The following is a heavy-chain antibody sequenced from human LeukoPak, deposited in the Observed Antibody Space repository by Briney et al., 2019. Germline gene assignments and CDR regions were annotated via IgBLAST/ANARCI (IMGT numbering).Heavy chain of an antibody. CDR3: ASTTLAGSRDV. CDR2: IKPDGSEK. CDR1: GFTFSSYW. V-gene: IGHV3-7*01. J-gene: IGHJ6*02. D-gene: IGHD3-3*02. Sequence: GGSLRLSCAAAGFTFSSYWMTWVRQAPGKGLEWVANIKPDGSEKYYVDSVKGRFTISRDNAKNSLYLQMNSLRAEDTAVYYCASTTLAGSRDVWGQGTTVTVSS.